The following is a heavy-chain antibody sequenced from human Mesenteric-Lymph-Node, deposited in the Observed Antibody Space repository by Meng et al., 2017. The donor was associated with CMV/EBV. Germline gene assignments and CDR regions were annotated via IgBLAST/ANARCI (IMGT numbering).Heavy chain of an antibody. Sequence: ASVKVSCKASGYTFTSYDINWVRQATGQGLEWMGWINPNSGGTNYAQKFQGRVTMTRDTSISTAYMELSRLRSDDTAVYYCAKGGIVVVPAADNWFDPWGQGTLVTVSS. V-gene: IGHV1-2*02. J-gene: IGHJ5*02. D-gene: IGHD2-2*01. CDR3: AKGGIVVVPAADNWFDP. CDR1: GYTFTSYD. CDR2: INPNSGGT.